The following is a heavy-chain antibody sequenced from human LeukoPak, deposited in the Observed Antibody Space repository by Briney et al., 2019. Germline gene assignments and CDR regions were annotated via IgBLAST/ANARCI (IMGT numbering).Heavy chain of an antibody. J-gene: IGHJ4*02. D-gene: IGHD6-19*01. CDR2: IYYTGST. CDR3: VKSGGYGLIDY. Sequence: SETLSLTCAVSGASIGGSGYYLGWIRQPPGKGLEWIGNIYYTGSTYYNASLQSRVTISIDMSKNQFSLRLSSVTAADTAMYYCVKSGGYGLIDYWGQGTLVTVSS. V-gene: IGHV4-39*01. CDR1: GASIGGSGYY.